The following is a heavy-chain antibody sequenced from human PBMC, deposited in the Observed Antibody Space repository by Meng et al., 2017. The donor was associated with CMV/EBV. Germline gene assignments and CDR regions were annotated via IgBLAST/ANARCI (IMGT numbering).Heavy chain of an antibody. V-gene: IGHV4-39*07. Sequence: SETLSLTCTVSGGSISSSSYYWGWIRQPPGKGLEWIGSIYYSGSTYYNPSLKSRVTISVDTSKNQFSLKLSSVTAADTAVYYCASGGDGNPPVLDAFDIWGQGTMVIVSS. J-gene: IGHJ3*02. CDR2: IYYSGST. CDR3: ASGGDGNPPVLDAFDI. D-gene: IGHD1-14*01. CDR1: GGSISSSSYY.